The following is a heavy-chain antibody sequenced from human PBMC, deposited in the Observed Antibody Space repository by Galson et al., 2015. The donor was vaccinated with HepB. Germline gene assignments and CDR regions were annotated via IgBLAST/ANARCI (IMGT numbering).Heavy chain of an antibody. CDR1: GYTFTTYY. Sequence: SVKVSCKASGYTFTTYYVHWVRQAPGQGLEWMGIINPSDGSISHTQKFQGRITMTRDTSTSTLYMELSSLSSEVTAVYYCARNINWGSDYWGQGTLVTVSS. CDR3: ARNINWGSDY. CDR2: INPSDGSI. V-gene: IGHV1-46*01. D-gene: IGHD7-27*01. J-gene: IGHJ4*02.